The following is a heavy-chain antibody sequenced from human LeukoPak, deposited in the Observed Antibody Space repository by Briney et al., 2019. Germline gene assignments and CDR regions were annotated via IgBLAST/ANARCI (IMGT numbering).Heavy chain of an antibody. CDR3: ARAPRPIPYYYDSSGYYYMDV. J-gene: IGHJ6*03. Sequence: GGSLRLSCAASGFTFSSYWMSWVRQAPGKGLEWVANIKQDGSEKYYVDSVKGRFTISRDNAKNSLYLQMNSLRAEDTAVHYCARAPRPIPYYYDSSGYYYMDVWGKGTTVTVSS. V-gene: IGHV3-7*01. D-gene: IGHD3-22*01. CDR1: GFTFSSYW. CDR2: IKQDGSEK.